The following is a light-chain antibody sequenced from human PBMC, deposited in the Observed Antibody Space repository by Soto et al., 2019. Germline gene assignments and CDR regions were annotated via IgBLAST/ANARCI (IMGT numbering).Light chain of an antibody. CDR3: QVWDRYVV. V-gene: IGLV3-21*02. CDR2: DDS. J-gene: IGLJ2*01. CDR1: NIGSKS. Sequence: SYELTQPPSVSVAPGQTARLTCGGSNIGSKSVHWYQQKPGQAPVLVVYDDSDRPSGIPERFSGSNSGNTAPLTIGRVEAGDEADYYCQVWDRYVVFGGGTKLTVL.